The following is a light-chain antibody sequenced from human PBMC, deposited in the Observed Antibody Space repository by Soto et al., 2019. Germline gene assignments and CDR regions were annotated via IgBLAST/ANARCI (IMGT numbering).Light chain of an antibody. CDR3: SSSTDTSPYV. CDR2: GVS. V-gene: IGLV2-14*01. CDR1: SSDVWGYNY. Sequence: QSALTQPASVSGSAGQSITISCTGTSSDVWGYNYVSWYQQRPGKAPKLLIYGVSNRPSGVSTRFSVSKSGNTASLTISGLQADDEADYYCSSSTDTSPYVFGTGTKLTVL. J-gene: IGLJ1*01.